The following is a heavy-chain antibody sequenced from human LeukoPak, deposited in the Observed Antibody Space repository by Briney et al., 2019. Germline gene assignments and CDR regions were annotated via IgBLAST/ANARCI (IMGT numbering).Heavy chain of an antibody. CDR2: IKQDGSEK. CDR3: AREFFTIFGVVIIPSHAFDI. V-gene: IGHV3-7*01. J-gene: IGHJ3*02. D-gene: IGHD3-3*01. Sequence: GGSLRLSDAASGFTFSSYWMSWVRQAPGKGLEWVANIKQDGSEKYYVDSVKGRFTISRDNAKNSLYLQMNSLRAEDTAVYYCAREFFTIFGVVIIPSHAFDIWGQGTMVTVSS. CDR1: GFTFSSYW.